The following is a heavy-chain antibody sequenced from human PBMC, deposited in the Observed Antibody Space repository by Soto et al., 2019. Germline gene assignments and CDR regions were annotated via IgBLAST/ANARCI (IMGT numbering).Heavy chain of an antibody. CDR3: ARPEYSSSSYGMDV. J-gene: IGHJ6*02. D-gene: IGHD6-6*01. V-gene: IGHV3-48*02. Sequence: GGSLRLSCAASGFTFSSYSMNGVRQAPGKGLEWVSYISSSSSTIYYADSVKGRFTISRDNAKNSLYLQMNSLRDEDTAVYYCARPEYSSSSYGMDVWGQGTTVTVSS. CDR1: GFTFSSYS. CDR2: ISSSSSTI.